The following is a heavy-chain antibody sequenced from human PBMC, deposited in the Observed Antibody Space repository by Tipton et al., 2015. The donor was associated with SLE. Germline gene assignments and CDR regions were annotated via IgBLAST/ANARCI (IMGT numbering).Heavy chain of an antibody. CDR3: ASSALSVIVVTHAFDI. J-gene: IGHJ3*02. V-gene: IGHV4-34*01. D-gene: IGHD3-22*01. CDR2: INHSGST. Sequence: LRLSCTVSGGSISSYYWSWIRQPPGKGLEWIGEINHSGSTSYNPSLKSRVTISVDTSKNQFSLKLSSVTAADTAVYYCASSALSVIVVTHAFDIWGQGTMVTVSS. CDR1: GGSISSYY.